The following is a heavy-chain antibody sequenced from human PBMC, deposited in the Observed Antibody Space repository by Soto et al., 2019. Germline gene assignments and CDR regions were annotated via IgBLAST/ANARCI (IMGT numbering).Heavy chain of an antibody. Sequence: PGESLKISCKASGYIFIDYWIGWVRQMPGKGLEWMGIVYPRDSDTRYSPSFQGQVTISADKSISTAYLQWSSLKASDTAMYYCARIVPATDNAFDIWGQGTMVTVSS. CDR3: ARIVPATDNAFDI. CDR1: GYIFIDYW. CDR2: VYPRDSDT. J-gene: IGHJ3*02. V-gene: IGHV5-51*01. D-gene: IGHD2-2*01.